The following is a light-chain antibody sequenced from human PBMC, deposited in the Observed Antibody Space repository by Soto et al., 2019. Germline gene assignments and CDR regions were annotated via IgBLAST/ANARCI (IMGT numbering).Light chain of an antibody. V-gene: IGKV3-20*01. CDR3: QQYAASPLT. J-gene: IGKJ4*01. CDR2: RAS. CDR1: QSVSSNY. Sequence: EIVLTQSSGTLSLSPGERVTLSCRASQSVSSNYLAWYQQKSGQAPRLLIYRASTRATGIPDRFSGSGSGTDFSLIISRLEPEDSAVAYCQQYAASPLTFGGGTKVEIK.